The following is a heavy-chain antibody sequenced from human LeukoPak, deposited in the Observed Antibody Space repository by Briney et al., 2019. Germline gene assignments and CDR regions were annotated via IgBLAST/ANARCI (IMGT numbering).Heavy chain of an antibody. J-gene: IGHJ4*02. CDR3: ARQNYSSSLFDY. CDR2: IYYSGST. Sequence: SETLSLTCTVSGGAISSYDWSWIRQFPGKGLEWIGYIYYSGSTSYNPSLKSRVSISADMSKNQFSLKLSSVTAADTAVYYCARQNYSSSLFDYWGQGTLVTVSS. D-gene: IGHD6-13*01. V-gene: IGHV4-59*08. CDR1: GGAISSYD.